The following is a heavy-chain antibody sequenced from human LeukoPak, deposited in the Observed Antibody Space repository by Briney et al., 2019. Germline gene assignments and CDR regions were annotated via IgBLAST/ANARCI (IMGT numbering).Heavy chain of an antibody. CDR2: IIPIFGTA. CDR3: ARLTTVTNDDY. D-gene: IGHD4-17*01. V-gene: IGHV1-69*13. J-gene: IGHJ4*02. CDR1: GYAFASYG. Sequence: SVKVSCKASGYAFASYGISWVRQAPGQGLEWMGGIIPIFGTANYAQKLQGRVTITADESTSTAYMELSSLRSEDTAVYYCARLTTVTNDDYWGQGTLVTVSS.